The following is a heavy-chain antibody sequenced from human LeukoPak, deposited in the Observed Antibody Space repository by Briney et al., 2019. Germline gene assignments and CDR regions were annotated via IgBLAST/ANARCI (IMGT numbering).Heavy chain of an antibody. CDR2: INPNSGGT. Sequence: ASVKVSCKASVYTLTVYYMHWVRQAPGQGLEWMGWINPNSGGTHYAQKFRGRVTNTRHTHISTAYMALSRQRYDHSRVYLCARVLWFGESLLYNWFGLWGQGTLVTVSS. D-gene: IGHD3-10*01. CDR1: VYTLTVYY. V-gene: IGHV1-2*02. J-gene: IGHJ5*02. CDR3: ARVLWFGESLLYNWFGL.